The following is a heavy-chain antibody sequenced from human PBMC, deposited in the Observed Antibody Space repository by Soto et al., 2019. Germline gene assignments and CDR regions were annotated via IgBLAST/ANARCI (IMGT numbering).Heavy chain of an antibody. V-gene: IGHV3-30*18. J-gene: IGHJ6*02. CDR1: GFTFSSYG. CDR3: AKGVRGVRDGMDV. Sequence: QVQLVESGGGVVQPGRSLRLSCAASGFTFSSYGMHWVRQAPGKGLEWVAVISYDGSNKYYADSVKGRFTISRDNSKNTLYLQMNSLRAEDTAVYYCAKGVRGVRDGMDVWGQGTTVTVSS. CDR2: ISYDGSNK. D-gene: IGHD3-10*01.